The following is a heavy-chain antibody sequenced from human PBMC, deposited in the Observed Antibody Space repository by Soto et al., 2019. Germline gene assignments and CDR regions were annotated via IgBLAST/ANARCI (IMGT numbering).Heavy chain of an antibody. CDR2: IIPIFGTA. CDR1: GGTFSSYA. Sequence: SVKVSCKASGGTFSSYAISWVRQAPGQGLEWMGGIIPIFGTANYAQNFQGRVTITADESTSTAYMDLSSLRSEDTAVFYCARSKGRQLVYNYWGQGTLVTV. CDR3: ARSKGRQLVYNY. J-gene: IGHJ4*02. V-gene: IGHV1-69*13. D-gene: IGHD2-2*02.